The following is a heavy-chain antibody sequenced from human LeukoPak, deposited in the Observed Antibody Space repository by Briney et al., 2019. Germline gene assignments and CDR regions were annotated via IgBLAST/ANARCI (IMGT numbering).Heavy chain of an antibody. Sequence: PSETLSLTCTVSGGSISSYYWSWIRQPPGKGLEWIGYIYYSGITNYNPSLKSRVTISVDTSKNQFSLKLSSVTAADTAVYYCARGLTYSSSWYDYWGQGTLVTVSS. V-gene: IGHV4-59*08. J-gene: IGHJ4*02. CDR3: ARGLTYSSSWYDY. D-gene: IGHD6-13*01. CDR2: IYYSGIT. CDR1: GGSISSYY.